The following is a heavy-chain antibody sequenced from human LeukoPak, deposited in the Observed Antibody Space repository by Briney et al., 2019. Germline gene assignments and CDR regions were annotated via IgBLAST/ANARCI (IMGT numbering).Heavy chain of an antibody. CDR3: ASVSGTTVTTGLGAFDI. D-gene: IGHD4-17*01. J-gene: IGHJ3*02. Sequence: ASVKVSCTASGYTFTSYYMHWVRQAPGQGLEWMGIINPSGGSTSYAQKFQGRVTMTRDTSTSTVYMELSSLRSEDTAVYYCASVSGTTVTTGLGAFDIWGQGTMVTVPS. CDR1: GYTFTSYY. CDR2: INPSGGST. V-gene: IGHV1-46*01.